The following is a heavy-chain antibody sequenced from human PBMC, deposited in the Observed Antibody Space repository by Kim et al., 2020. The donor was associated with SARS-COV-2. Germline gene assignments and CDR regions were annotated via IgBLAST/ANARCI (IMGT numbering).Heavy chain of an antibody. CDR2: LSYDGSQD. D-gene: IGHD2-2*03. V-gene: IGHV3-30-3*02. J-gene: IGHJ5*02. CDR3: GEGPWHEVRAWIES. CDR1: GFTFSGQA. Sequence: GGSLRLSCSASGFTFSGQAMFWVRQAPGRGLEWVASLSYDGSQDSYTDSVKGRFTISRDNSKNTLYLQMNSLRIEETAVYYCGEGPWHEVRAWIESWGQG.